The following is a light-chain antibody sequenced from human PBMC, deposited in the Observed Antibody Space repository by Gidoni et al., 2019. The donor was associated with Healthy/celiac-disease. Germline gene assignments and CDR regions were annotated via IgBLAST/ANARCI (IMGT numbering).Light chain of an antibody. V-gene: IGKV1-9*01. Sequence: DIQLTQSTSFLSASVGDRVTITCRASQGISSYLAWYQQKPGKAPKVLIYAASTLQSGVPSRFSGRGSGTEFTLTIGSLQPEDFATYYCQQLNSYPFFGPGTKVDIK. CDR1: QGISSY. J-gene: IGKJ3*01. CDR3: QQLNSYPF. CDR2: AAS.